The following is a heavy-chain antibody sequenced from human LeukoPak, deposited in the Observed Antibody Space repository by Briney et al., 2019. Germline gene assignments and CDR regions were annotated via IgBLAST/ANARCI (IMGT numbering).Heavy chain of an antibody. CDR3: AKVGGYCSSTSCRLIDY. V-gene: IGHV3-30*02. J-gene: IGHJ4*02. Sequence: PGGSLRLSCAASGFTFSSYGMHWVRQAPGKGLEWVAFIRYDGSNKYYADSVKGRFTISRDNSKNTLYLQMNSLRAEDTAVYYCAKVGGYCSSTSCRLIDYWGQGTLVTVSS. D-gene: IGHD2-2*03. CDR1: GFTFSSYG. CDR2: IRYDGSNK.